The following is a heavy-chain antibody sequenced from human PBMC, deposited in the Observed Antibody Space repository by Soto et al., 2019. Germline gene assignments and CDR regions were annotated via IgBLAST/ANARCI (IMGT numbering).Heavy chain of an antibody. V-gene: IGHV4-31*03. CDR2: IYYSGST. D-gene: IGHD2-15*01. J-gene: IGHJ4*02. CDR1: GGSISSGGYY. Sequence: QVQLQESGPGLVKPSQTLSLTCTVSGGSISSGGYYWSWIRQHPGKGLEWIGYIYYSGSTYYNPSLMSRVTTSVDTSKTPFSLKVSFVTAADTAVYYWARGECSGGSCYSRGGVDYWGQGTLVTVSS. CDR3: ARGECSGGSCYSRGGVDY.